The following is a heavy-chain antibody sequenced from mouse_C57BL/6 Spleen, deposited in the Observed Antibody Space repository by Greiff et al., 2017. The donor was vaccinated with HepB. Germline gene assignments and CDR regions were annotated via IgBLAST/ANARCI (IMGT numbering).Heavy chain of an antibody. CDR1: GYTFTSYW. V-gene: IGHV1-72*01. D-gene: IGHD3-1*01. CDR3: ARYSLSRHWYFDV. J-gene: IGHJ1*03. CDR2: IDPNSGGN. Sequence: QVQLQQSGAELVKPGDSVKLSCKASGYTFTSYWMHWVKQRPGRGLDGMGRIDPNSGGNKYNEKLKSKATLTVDKHPSTADMQLSSLTSEDSAVYYCARYSLSRHWYFDVWGTGTTVTVSS.